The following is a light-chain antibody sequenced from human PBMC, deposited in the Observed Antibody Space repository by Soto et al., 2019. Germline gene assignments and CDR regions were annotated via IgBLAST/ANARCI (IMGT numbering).Light chain of an antibody. J-gene: IGLJ3*02. V-gene: IGLV1-44*01. CDR3: ASWDDSLNVPV. Sequence: QSVLTQPPSASGTPGQRVSISCSGSTSKIGSQTDTWYQRLPGTAPKLLIYIDNQRPSGVPDRFSGSKSGTSASLAISGRQYEDEAAYFCASWDDSLNVPVFGGGTKLTVL. CDR2: IDN. CDR1: TSKIGSQT.